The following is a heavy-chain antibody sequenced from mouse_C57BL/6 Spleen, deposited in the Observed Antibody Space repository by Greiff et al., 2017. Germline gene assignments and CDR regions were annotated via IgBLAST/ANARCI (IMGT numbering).Heavy chain of an antibody. Sequence: QVQLQQSGTELVKPGASVKLSCKASGYTFTSYWMHWVKQRPGQGLEWIGNINPSNGGTNYNEKFKSKATLTVDKSSSTAYMQLSSLTSEDSAVYYCARGGPIYYGNYDAMDYWGQGTSVTVSS. CDR3: ARGGPIYYGNYDAMDY. D-gene: IGHD2-1*01. V-gene: IGHV1-53*01. CDR1: GYTFTSYW. J-gene: IGHJ4*01. CDR2: INPSNGGT.